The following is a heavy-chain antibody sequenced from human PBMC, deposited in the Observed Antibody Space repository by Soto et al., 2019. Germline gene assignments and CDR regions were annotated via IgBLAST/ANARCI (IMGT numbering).Heavy chain of an antibody. CDR2: ISDDGSNK. Sequence: QVQLVESGGGVVQPGRSLRLSCAASGFTFSSYGMHWVRQAPGKGLEWVAVISDDGSNKYYADSVKGRFTISRDNSKNTRYLQMNSLRAEDTAGYYCAKGGVDTAMASDYWGQGTLGTVSS. V-gene: IGHV3-30*18. CDR1: GFTFSSYG. CDR3: AKGGVDTAMASDY. J-gene: IGHJ4*02. D-gene: IGHD5-18*01.